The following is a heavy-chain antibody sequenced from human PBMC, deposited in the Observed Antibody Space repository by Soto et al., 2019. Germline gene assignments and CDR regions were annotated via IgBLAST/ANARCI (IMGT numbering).Heavy chain of an antibody. J-gene: IGHJ6*04. CDR1: GFTFSSYA. CDR3: AKRGYYYGSGRPKPHPMVD. V-gene: IGHV3-23*01. CDR2: ISGSGGST. Sequence: EVQLLESGGGLVQPGGSLRLSCAASGFTFSSYAMSWVRQAPGKGLEWVSAISGSGGSTYYADSVKGRFTISRDNSKNTLYLQMNSLRAEDTAVYYCAKRGYYYGSGRPKPHPMVDWGKGTTVTVSS. D-gene: IGHD3-10*01.